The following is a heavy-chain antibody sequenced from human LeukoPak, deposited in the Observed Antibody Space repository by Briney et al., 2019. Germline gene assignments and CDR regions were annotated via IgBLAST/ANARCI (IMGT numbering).Heavy chain of an antibody. CDR2: MFFSGAT. V-gene: IGHV4-59*08. J-gene: IGHJ6*03. CDR1: DDSISSYY. Sequence: PSETLSLTCTVADDSISSYYWTWIRQSPGKGLEWLAYMFFSGATTYNPSLRSRVTVLVDTSKNQFSLKLSSVTAADTAVYYCARLPYYYDSHGFRDYHYYMDVWGKGTTVTVS. D-gene: IGHD3-22*01. CDR3: ARLPYYYDSHGFRDYHYYMDV.